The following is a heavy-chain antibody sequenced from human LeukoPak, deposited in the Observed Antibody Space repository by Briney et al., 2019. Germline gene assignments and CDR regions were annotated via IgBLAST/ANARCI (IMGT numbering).Heavy chain of an antibody. D-gene: IGHD1-26*01. Sequence: SRTLSLTCAISGDSVSSNSAAWNWIRQSPSRGLEWLGRTYYRSKWYYDYAVAVKSRISINPDTSKNQFSLQLSSVTPEDTAVYYCARDPVGGSTIFDYWGQGTLVTVSS. CDR2: TYYRSKWYY. CDR3: ARDPVGGSTIFDY. CDR1: GDSVSSNSAA. V-gene: IGHV6-1*01. J-gene: IGHJ4*02.